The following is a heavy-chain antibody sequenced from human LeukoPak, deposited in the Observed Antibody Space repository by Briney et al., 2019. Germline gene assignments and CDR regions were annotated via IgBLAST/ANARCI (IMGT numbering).Heavy chain of an antibody. V-gene: IGHV1-69-2*01. Sequence: ASVKVSCKVSGYTFTDYYMHWVQQAPGKGLEWMGLVDPEDGETIYAEKFQGRVTITADTSTDTAYMELSSLRSEDTAVYYCARGHYDFWSGYSDYYYMDVWGKGTTVTVSS. D-gene: IGHD3-3*01. J-gene: IGHJ6*03. CDR1: GYTFTDYY. CDR2: VDPEDGET. CDR3: ARGHYDFWSGYSDYYYMDV.